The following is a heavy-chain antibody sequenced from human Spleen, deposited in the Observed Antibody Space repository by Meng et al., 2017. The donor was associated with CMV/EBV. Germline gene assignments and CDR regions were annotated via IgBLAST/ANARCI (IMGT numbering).Heavy chain of an antibody. D-gene: IGHD2-15*01. Sequence: SGFPFSSYSMTWVRQAPGKGLEWVSSISSSSSYIYYADSVKGRFTISRDNAKNSLYLQMNSLRAEDTAVYYCARECSGGSCYPYYDYWGQGTLVTVSS. J-gene: IGHJ4*02. CDR2: ISSSSSYI. CDR3: ARECSGGSCYPYYDY. V-gene: IGHV3-21*01. CDR1: GFPFSSYS.